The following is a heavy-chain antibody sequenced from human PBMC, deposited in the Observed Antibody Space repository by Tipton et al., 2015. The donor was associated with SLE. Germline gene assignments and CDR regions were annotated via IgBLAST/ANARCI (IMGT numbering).Heavy chain of an antibody. V-gene: IGHV4-38-2*02. CDR3: ARESVDWYFGL. J-gene: IGHJ2*01. CDR1: GDSIRSGYY. D-gene: IGHD2-15*01. Sequence: TLSLTCTVSGDSIRSGYYWGWIRQPPGKGLEWIGSIYQRGSTYYNAPLKSRVTISVDTSNNQFSRKLSFVTAADTAVYYCARESVDWYFGLWGRGTLVSVSS. CDR2: IYQRGST.